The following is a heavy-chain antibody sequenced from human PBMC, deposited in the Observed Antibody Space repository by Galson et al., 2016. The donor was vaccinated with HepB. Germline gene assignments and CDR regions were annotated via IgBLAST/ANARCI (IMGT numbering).Heavy chain of an antibody. CDR1: GFTFSRYW. J-gene: IGHJ5*02. CDR3: ARLVGFRTWDWFDP. Sequence: SLRLSCAASGFTFSRYWMHWVRHAPGKGLVWVSRINSDGSSSSYADSVKGRFTISRDNAKNTLYLEMNSLRAEDTATYYCARLVGFRTWDWFDPWGQGTLVTASS. CDR2: INSDGSSS. D-gene: IGHD1-26*01. V-gene: IGHV3-74*01.